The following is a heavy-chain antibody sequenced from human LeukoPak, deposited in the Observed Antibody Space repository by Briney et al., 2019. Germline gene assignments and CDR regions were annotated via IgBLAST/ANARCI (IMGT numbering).Heavy chain of an antibody. Sequence: GGSLRLSCVVSGFTLSSYSMNWVRQAPGKGLEWVSSISISSDYIYYADSVKGRFTISRDNSKHTVYLQMNSLRAEDTAVYYCAKDQCSSATWLACRFFDYWGQGTLVTVSS. CDR1: GFTLSSYS. V-gene: IGHV3-21*01. D-gene: IGHD2-2*01. CDR2: ISISSDYI. CDR3: AKDQCSSATWLACRFFDY. J-gene: IGHJ4*02.